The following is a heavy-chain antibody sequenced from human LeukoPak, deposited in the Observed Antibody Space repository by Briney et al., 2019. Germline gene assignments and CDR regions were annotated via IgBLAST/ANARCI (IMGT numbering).Heavy chain of an antibody. D-gene: IGHD3-9*01. V-gene: IGHV3-48*01. CDR1: GFTFSSYS. J-gene: IGHJ6*03. CDR2: ISSSISTI. Sequence: GGSLRLSCAASGFTFSSYSMNWVRQAPGKGLEWVSYISSSISTIYYADSVKGRFTISRDNAKNSLYLQMNSLRAEDTAVYYCAKQNTYYDILTGYSSYYMDVWGKGTTVTVSS. CDR3: AKQNTYYDILTGYSSYYMDV.